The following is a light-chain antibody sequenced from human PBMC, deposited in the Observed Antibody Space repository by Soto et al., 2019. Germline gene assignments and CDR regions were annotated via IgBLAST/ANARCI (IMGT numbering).Light chain of an antibody. CDR3: SSYTSSSTL. CDR2: DVS. J-gene: IGLJ2*01. V-gene: IGLV2-14*01. Sequence: QSVLTQPASVSGSPGQSITISCTGTSSDVGGYNYVSWYQQHPGKAPKLMIYDVSNRPSGVSNRFSGSKSGNTASLTISGXQXEDEADYYCSSYTSSSTLFGGGTKLTVL. CDR1: SSDVGGYNY.